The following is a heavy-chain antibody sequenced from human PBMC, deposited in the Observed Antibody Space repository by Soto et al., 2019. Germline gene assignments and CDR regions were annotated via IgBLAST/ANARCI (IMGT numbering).Heavy chain of an antibody. Sequence: EVQLVESGGGLVQPGRSLRLSCAASGFTFDDYGMHSVRQAPGKGLEWVSGISWNSGSIDYADSVKGRFTISRDNAKNSLYLQMNSLRPEDTALYYCAKGILGVTGWFDPWGQGTLVTVSS. CDR1: GFTFDDYG. J-gene: IGHJ5*02. CDR2: ISWNSGSI. CDR3: AKGILGVTGWFDP. V-gene: IGHV3-9*01. D-gene: IGHD1-26*01.